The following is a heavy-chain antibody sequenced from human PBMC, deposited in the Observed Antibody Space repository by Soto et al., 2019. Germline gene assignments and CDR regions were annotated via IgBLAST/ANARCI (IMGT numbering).Heavy chain of an antibody. Sequence: GGSLRLSCAASGFTLSNYAMTWVRQAPGRGLEWVSSITPSGSYIYYAASVKGRFTISRDNAQNSLFLQLNSLRAEDTAVYYCARVGDSDSTGYYYYFDYWGQGTLVTVSS. V-gene: IGHV3-21*01. CDR2: ITPSGSYI. CDR1: GFTLSNYA. D-gene: IGHD3-22*01. J-gene: IGHJ4*02. CDR3: ARVGDSDSTGYYYYFDY.